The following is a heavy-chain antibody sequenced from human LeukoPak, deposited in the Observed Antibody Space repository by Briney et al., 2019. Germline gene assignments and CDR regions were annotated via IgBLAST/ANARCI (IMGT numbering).Heavy chain of an antibody. Sequence: GESLKISCKGSGYSFTSYWIGWVRQMPGKGLEWMGIIYPGDSDTRYSPSFQGQVTISADKSISTAYLQWSSLKASDTAMYYCARLDNIVVVVAAIDYWGQGTLVTVSS. CDR3: ARLDNIVVVVAAIDY. CDR1: GYSFTSYW. J-gene: IGHJ4*02. V-gene: IGHV5-51*01. D-gene: IGHD2-15*01. CDR2: IYPGDSDT.